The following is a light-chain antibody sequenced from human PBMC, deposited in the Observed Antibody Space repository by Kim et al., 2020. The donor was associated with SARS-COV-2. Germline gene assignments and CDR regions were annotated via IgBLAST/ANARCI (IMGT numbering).Light chain of an antibody. V-gene: IGKV1-5*03. Sequence: DIQMTQSPSTLSASVGDRVTITCRASQSISTWLAWYQQKPGKAPKLLIYKTSSLQSGVPSRFIGSGSGTEFTLTVSSLQPDDLATYYCQQYNSYPWTFGQGTKVDIK. CDR2: KTS. CDR1: QSISTW. CDR3: QQYNSYPWT. J-gene: IGKJ1*01.